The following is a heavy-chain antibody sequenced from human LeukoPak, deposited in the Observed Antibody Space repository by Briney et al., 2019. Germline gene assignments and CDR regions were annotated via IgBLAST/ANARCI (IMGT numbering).Heavy chain of an antibody. CDR1: GGSISSYY. CDR3: APHRFGEPHFEY. V-gene: IGHV4-59*08. CDR2: IYYSGST. Sequence: PSETLSLTCTVSGGSISSYYWSWIRQPPGKGLEWIGYIYYSGSTNYNPSLKSRVTISVDTSKNQFSLKLSSVTAADTAVYYCAPHRFGEPHFEYWGRGTLVSVSS. J-gene: IGHJ4*02. D-gene: IGHD3-10*01.